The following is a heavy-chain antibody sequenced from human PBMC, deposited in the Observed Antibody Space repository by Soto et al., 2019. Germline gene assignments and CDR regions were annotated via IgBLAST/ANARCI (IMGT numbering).Heavy chain of an antibody. V-gene: IGHV3-30*18. Sequence: QVQVVESGGGVVQPGRSLRLSCAASGFTFTSCGMHWVRQAPGKGLEWVAVISYDGSSKYYVDSVKGRFTIYRDTSKNTLYLQMNSLRAEDTAVYYCAKGLGCSGGICYLTLDYWGQGTLVTVSS. D-gene: IGHD2-15*01. J-gene: IGHJ4*02. CDR1: GFTFTSCG. CDR2: ISYDGSSK. CDR3: AKGLGCSGGICYLTLDY.